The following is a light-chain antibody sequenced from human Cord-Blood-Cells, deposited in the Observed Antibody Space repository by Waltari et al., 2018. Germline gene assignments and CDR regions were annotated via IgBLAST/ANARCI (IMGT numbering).Light chain of an antibody. Sequence: DIQMTPSPSSLSASVGDRVTITCRASQSISSYLNWYQQKPGKAPKLLIYAASSLQSGVPSRFSGSGSGTDFTLTIISLQPEDFATYYCQQSYSTPMYTFGQGTKLEIK. V-gene: IGKV1-39*01. CDR1: QSISSY. CDR3: QQSYSTPMYT. J-gene: IGKJ2*01. CDR2: AAS.